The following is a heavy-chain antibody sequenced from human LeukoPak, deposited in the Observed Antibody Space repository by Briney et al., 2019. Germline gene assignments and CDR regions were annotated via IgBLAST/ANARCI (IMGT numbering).Heavy chain of an antibody. CDR3: ARVPGDDSNRRYGYFDY. D-gene: IGHD6-13*01. CDR2: INHSGST. Sequence: SETLSLTCAVYGGSFSGYYWSCIRQPPGKGLEWIGEINHSGSTNYNPSLKSRVTISVDTSKNQFSLKLSSVTAADTAVYYCARVPGDDSNRRYGYFDYWGQGTLVTVSS. J-gene: IGHJ4*02. CDR1: GGSFSGYY. V-gene: IGHV4-34*01.